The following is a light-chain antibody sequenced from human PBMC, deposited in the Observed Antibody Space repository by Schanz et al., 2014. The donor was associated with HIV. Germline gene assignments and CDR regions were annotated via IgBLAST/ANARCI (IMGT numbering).Light chain of an antibody. CDR2: GST. V-gene: IGLV1-40*01. CDR1: SSNIGAGYD. J-gene: IGLJ2*01. CDR3: QSYDNSLSGYVV. Sequence: QSVLTQPPSASGTPGQRVSISCTGSSSNIGAGYDVHWYQHLPGTAPKLLIYGSTNRPSGVPDRFSGSKSGTAASLAISGLQAEDEADYYCQSYDNSLSGYVVFGGGTKLTVL.